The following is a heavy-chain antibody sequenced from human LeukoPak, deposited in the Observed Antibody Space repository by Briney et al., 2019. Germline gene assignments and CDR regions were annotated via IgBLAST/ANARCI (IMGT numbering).Heavy chain of an antibody. CDR1: GFIFSSYA. V-gene: IGHV3-30-3*01. Sequence: GGSLRLSCVASGFIFSSYALHWVRQAPGKGLEWVAVISYDGNYKYYADSVKGRFTISRDNSKNTLFLQMNSLRPEDTAVYYCARGEYDLLTGVYDTYGIDVWGQGTTVTVSS. D-gene: IGHD3-9*01. J-gene: IGHJ6*02. CDR3: ARGEYDLLTGVYDTYGIDV. CDR2: ISYDGNYK.